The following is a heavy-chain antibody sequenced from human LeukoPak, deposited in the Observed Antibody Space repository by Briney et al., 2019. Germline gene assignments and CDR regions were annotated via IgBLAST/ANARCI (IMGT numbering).Heavy chain of an antibody. V-gene: IGHV3-7*01. CDR3: TRELGPP. Sequence: GGSLRLSCAASGFTFSTSWMDWVRQALGRGLEWVANINQDGSEKYYVDSVKGRFTVSRDNAKKSLYLQMNSLRAEDTAMYYCTRELGPPWGQGTLVTVSS. CDR2: INQDGSEK. CDR1: GFTFSTSW. J-gene: IGHJ5*02.